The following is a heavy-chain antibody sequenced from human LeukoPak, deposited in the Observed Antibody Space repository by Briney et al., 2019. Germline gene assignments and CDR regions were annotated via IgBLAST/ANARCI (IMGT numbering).Heavy chain of an antibody. J-gene: IGHJ4*02. V-gene: IGHV3-30*02. D-gene: IGHD2-15*01. CDR1: GFTFSTYG. CDR3: AKFAQRYCSGGSCHPFDY. CDR2: IRYDGSNK. Sequence: GGSLRLSCAASGFTFSTYGMHWVRQAPGKGLEWVAFIRYDGSNKYYADSVKGRFTISRDNSKNTLYLQMNSLRVEDTAAYYCAKFAQRYCSGGSCHPFDYWGQGTLVTVSS.